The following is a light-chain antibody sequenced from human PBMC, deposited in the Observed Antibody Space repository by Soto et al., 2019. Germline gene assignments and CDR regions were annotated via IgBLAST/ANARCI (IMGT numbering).Light chain of an antibody. J-gene: IGKJ1*01. CDR2: AAS. CDR1: QSISRY. V-gene: IGKV1-39*01. CDR3: QQYYSYPRT. Sequence: DIQMTQSPSSLSASVGDRITITCRASQSISRYLNWYQHKPGKAPKLLINAASSLERGVPSRFSGGGSGTDFTLTISCLQSEDFATYYCQQYYSYPRTFGQGTKVDIK.